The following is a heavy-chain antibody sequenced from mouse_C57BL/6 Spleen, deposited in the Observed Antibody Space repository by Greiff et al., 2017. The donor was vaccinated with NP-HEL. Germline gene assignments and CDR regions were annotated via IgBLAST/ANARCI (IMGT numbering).Heavy chain of an antibody. CDR3: ARWQLRAMDY. Sequence: VQLVESGAELARPGASVKLSCKASGYTFTSYGISWVKQRTGQGLEWIGEIYPRSGNTYYNEKFKGKATLTADKSSSTAYMELRSLTSEDSAVYFCARWQLRAMDYWGQGTSVTVSS. CDR2: IYPRSGNT. CDR1: GYTFTSYG. D-gene: IGHD2-1*01. J-gene: IGHJ4*01. V-gene: IGHV1-81*01.